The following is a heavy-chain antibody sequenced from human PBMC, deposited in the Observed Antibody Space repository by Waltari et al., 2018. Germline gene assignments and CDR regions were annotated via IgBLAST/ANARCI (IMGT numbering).Heavy chain of an antibody. D-gene: IGHD2-15*01. CDR1: GYTFTSYY. CDR2: ITPSGGSK. Sequence: QVQLVQSGAEVKKPGASVKVSCKASGYTFTSYYMHWVRQAPGQGLEWMGIITPSGGSKSYAQKFQGRVTMTRDTSTSTVYMELSSLRSEDTAVYYCAIGYCSGGSCPITDNWFDPWGQGTLVTVSS. CDR3: AIGYCSGGSCPITDNWFDP. V-gene: IGHV1-46*03. J-gene: IGHJ5*02.